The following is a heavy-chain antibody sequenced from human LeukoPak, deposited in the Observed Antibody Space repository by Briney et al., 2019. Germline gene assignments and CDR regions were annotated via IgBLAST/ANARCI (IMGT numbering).Heavy chain of an antibody. Sequence: PGGSLRLSCAASGFTFSSYSMNWVRQAPGKGLEWVSSISSSSSYIYYADSVKGRFTISRDNAKNSLYLQMNSLRAEDTAVYYCARAPDYYDSSGYYYVAEYFQHWGQGTLVTVSS. V-gene: IGHV3-21*01. D-gene: IGHD3-22*01. CDR1: GFTFSSYS. CDR3: ARAPDYYDSSGYYYVAEYFQH. J-gene: IGHJ1*01. CDR2: ISSSSSYI.